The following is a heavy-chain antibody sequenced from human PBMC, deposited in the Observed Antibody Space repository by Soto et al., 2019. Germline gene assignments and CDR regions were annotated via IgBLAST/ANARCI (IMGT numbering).Heavy chain of an antibody. D-gene: IGHD1-26*01. CDR1: GFTFSSYW. J-gene: IGHJ3*02. CDR2: IKQDGSEK. Sequence: GGSLRLSCAASGFTFSSYWMSWVRQAPGKGLEWVANIKQDGSEKYYVDSVKGRFTISRDNAKNSLYLQMNSLRAEDTAVYYCARDGARSWELDAFDIWGQGTMVTVSS. V-gene: IGHV3-7*01. CDR3: ARDGARSWELDAFDI.